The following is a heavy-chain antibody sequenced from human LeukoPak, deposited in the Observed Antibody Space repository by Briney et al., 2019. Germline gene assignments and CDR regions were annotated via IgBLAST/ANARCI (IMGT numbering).Heavy chain of an antibody. V-gene: IGHV3-23*01. D-gene: IGHD3-9*01. CDR1: GFTFSSYG. CDR2: ISGSGGRA. J-gene: IGHJ4*02. Sequence: GGSLRLSCAASGFTFSSYGMSWVRQAPGKGLEWVSLISGSGGRAYYADSVKGRFTISRDNSKNTLYLQMNSLRAEDTAVYYCARSDYDILTGYTDFDYWGQGTLVTVSS. CDR3: ARSDYDILTGYTDFDY.